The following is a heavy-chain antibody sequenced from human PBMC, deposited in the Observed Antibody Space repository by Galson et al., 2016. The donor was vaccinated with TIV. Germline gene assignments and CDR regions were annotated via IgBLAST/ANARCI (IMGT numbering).Heavy chain of an antibody. CDR1: GFTFSRYA. J-gene: IGHJ4*02. V-gene: IGHV3-30-3*01. CDR2: ISFDGGNE. Sequence: SLRLSCAASGFTFSRYAIHWFRQTPGKGLEWVAVISFDGGNEYYAHSVKGRFTISRGTSRNTVSLQMNSLRIEDTAVYYCARGGEGNFWSGHPDYWGQGTLVTVSS. CDR3: ARGGEGNFWSGHPDY. D-gene: IGHD3-3*01.